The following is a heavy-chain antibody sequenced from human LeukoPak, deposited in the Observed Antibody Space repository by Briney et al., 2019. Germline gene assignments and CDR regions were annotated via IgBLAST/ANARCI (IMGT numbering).Heavy chain of an antibody. D-gene: IGHD3-10*01. V-gene: IGHV4-38-2*02. CDR1: GYSISSGYY. CDR2: IYHSGST. Sequence: SETLSLTCTVSGYSISSGYYWGWIRQPPGKGLEWIGSIYHSGSTYYSPSLKSRVTISVDTSKNQFSLKLSSVTAADTAVYYCARESMVRGVIFYDYWGQGTLVTVSS. CDR3: ARESMVRGVIFYDY. J-gene: IGHJ4*02.